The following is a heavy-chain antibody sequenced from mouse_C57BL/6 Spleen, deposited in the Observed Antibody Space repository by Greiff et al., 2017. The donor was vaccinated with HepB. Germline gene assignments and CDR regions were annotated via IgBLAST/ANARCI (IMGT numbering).Heavy chain of an antibody. CDR1: GFNIKNTY. J-gene: IGHJ2*01. Sequence: VQLQQSVAELVRPGASVKLSCTASGFNIKNTYMHWVKQRPEQGLEWIGRIDPANGNTKYAPKFQGKATITADTSSNTAYLQLSSLTSEATAIYYCARKDYGSSYVGYFDYWGQGTTLTVSS. CDR2: IDPANGNT. D-gene: IGHD1-1*01. V-gene: IGHV14-3*01. CDR3: ARKDYGSSYVGYFDY.